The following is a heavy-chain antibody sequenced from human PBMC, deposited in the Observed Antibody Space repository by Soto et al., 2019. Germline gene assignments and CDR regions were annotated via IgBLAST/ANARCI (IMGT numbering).Heavy chain of an antibody. CDR1: GDTFNSYV. J-gene: IGHJ4*02. D-gene: IGHD5-18*01. Sequence: QVQLVQSGPEVKKPGSSVKVSCKASGDTFNSYVITWVRQAPGQGLEWLGGIITAFGTTSYAQNFQDRLTITAEEAATTDHMELSSLTSDDTAMYYCTRSYGYTFGGSLDNWGQGPLVTVSS. CDR3: TRSYGYTFGGSLDN. V-gene: IGHV1-69*01. CDR2: IITAFGTT.